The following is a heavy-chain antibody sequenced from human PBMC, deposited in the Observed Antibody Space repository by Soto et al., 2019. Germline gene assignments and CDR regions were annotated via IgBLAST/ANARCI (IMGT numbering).Heavy chain of an antibody. CDR1: GGSISSYY. J-gene: IGHJ3*02. V-gene: IGHV4-59*08. CDR2: SHYSGST. D-gene: IGHD1-26*01. CDR3: ARRWGYAFDT. Sequence: QVQLQESGPGLVKPSETLSLTCTVSGGSISSYYWSWIRQPPGKGLEWIVYSHYSGSTTYNPSLQSRTTTSVNTSTTQFSLKLSSVTAADTAVYYCARRWGYAFDTWGQGTMVTVSS.